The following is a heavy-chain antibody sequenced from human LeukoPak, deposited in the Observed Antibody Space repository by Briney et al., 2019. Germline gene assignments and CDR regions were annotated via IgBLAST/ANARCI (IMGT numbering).Heavy chain of an antibody. J-gene: IGHJ5*02. CDR1: GYTFTNYD. D-gene: IGHD2-2*01. CDR3: ARPHCSSTDCHPPEWFDP. V-gene: IGHV1-8*01. CDR2: MNPNSGNT. Sequence: ASVRVYCKTSGYTFTNYDINWVRQATGQGLEWMGWMNPNSGNTGYAQKFQGRVTMTRNTSISTAYMELSSLRSEDTAVYYCARPHCSSTDCHPPEWFDPWGQGTLVTVSS.